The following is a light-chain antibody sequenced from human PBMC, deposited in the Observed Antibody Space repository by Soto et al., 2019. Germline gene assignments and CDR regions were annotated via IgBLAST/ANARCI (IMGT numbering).Light chain of an antibody. Sequence: QSVRTQPPSVSGAPGQRVTISCTGSSSNIGAGYDVHWYQQLPGTAPKLLIYGNSHRPSGVPDRFSGSKSGTSASLAITGLQAEDEADYYCQSYDSSLSGYVFGTGTKVTVL. CDR2: GNS. V-gene: IGLV1-40*01. CDR1: SSNIGAGYD. CDR3: QSYDSSLSGYV. J-gene: IGLJ1*01.